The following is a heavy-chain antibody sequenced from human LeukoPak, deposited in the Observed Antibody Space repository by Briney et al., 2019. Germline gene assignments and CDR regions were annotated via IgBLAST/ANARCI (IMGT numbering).Heavy chain of an antibody. CDR2: TSGSSYHI. CDR1: GFTFSTCS. CDR3: ASGTIVGARGADN. D-gene: IGHD1-26*01. Sequence: GGSLRLSCAASGFTFSTCSMKWVRQAAGRALEWVSSTSGSSYHIYYADSLKGRFTISRDNANNLLYLQMNSLRAEDTAVYYCASGTIVGARGADNWGQGTLVTVSS. J-gene: IGHJ4*02. V-gene: IGHV3-21*01.